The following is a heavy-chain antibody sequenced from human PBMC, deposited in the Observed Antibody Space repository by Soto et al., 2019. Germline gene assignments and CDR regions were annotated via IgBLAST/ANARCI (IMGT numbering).Heavy chain of an antibody. CDR3: AKDPNTDLLGGFEF. Sequence: GGSLRLSCAVSGFTVSNNYMSWVRQAPGKGLEGVSVIYSGGYTAYGDSVKGRFTISRDNSKNTLYLQMNSLRDEDTAVYYCAKDPNTDLLGGFEFGGQGTMVTVSS. D-gene: IGHD2-15*01. CDR2: IYSGGYT. CDR1: GFTVSNNY. J-gene: IGHJ3*01. V-gene: IGHV3-53*01.